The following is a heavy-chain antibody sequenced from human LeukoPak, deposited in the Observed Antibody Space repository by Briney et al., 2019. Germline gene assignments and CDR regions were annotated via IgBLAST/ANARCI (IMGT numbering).Heavy chain of an antibody. D-gene: IGHD6-6*01. CDR1: GGSISSYY. J-gene: IGHJ4*02. Sequence: SETLSLTCTVSGGSISSYYWNWIRQPAGKGLEWIGRIYTTGSTNYNPSLKSRVTISVDMSKNQFSLKLSSVTAADTAVYYCARDKGTSYLSSFDYWGQGTLVTVSS. V-gene: IGHV4-4*07. CDR3: ARDKGTSYLSSFDY. CDR2: IYTTGST.